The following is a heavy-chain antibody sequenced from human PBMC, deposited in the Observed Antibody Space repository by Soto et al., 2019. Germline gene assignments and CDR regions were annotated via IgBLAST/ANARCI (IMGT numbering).Heavy chain of an antibody. V-gene: IGHV1-69*13. CDR2: IIPIFGTA. CDR3: ARDRVTGTTWYYFDY. CDR1: GGTFSSYA. Sequence: ASVKVSCKASGGTFSSYAISWVRQAPGQGLEWMGGIIPIFGTANYAQKFQGRVTITADESTSTAYMELSSLRSEDTAVYYCARDRVTGTTWYYFDYWGQGTLVTVSS. J-gene: IGHJ4*02. D-gene: IGHD1-7*01.